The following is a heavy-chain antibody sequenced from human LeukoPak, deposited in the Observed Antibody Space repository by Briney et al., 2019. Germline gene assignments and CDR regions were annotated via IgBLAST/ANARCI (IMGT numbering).Heavy chain of an antibody. CDR1: GFTVSSNY. V-gene: IGHV3-66*01. D-gene: IGHD3-10*01. CDR2: IYSGGST. Sequence: GGSLRLSCAASGFTVSSNYMSWVRQAPGKGLEWVSVIYSGGSTYYADSVKGRFTISRDNSKNTLYLQTNSLRAEDTAVYYCARDRVRGVMRFWGQGTLVTVSS. J-gene: IGHJ4*02. CDR3: ARDRVRGVMRF.